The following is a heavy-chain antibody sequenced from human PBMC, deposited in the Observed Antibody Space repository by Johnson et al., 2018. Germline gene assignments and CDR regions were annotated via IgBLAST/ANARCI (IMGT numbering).Heavy chain of an antibody. CDR2: INSDGSSM. V-gene: IGHV3-74*01. D-gene: IGHD5-24*01. CDR1: TFTLSGYW. J-gene: IGHJ1*01. Sequence: VQLQESGGGLVQPGGSLRLSCAASTFTLSGYWMYWVRQAPGKGLVWVSRINSDGSSMNYADAVKGRFTISRDNAKNTVYLQMNSLRAEDTAVYYCARDWEEMATITRYFQHWGQGTLVTVSS. CDR3: ARDWEEMATITRYFQH.